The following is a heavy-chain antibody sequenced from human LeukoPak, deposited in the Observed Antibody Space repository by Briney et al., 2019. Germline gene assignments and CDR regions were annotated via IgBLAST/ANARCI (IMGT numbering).Heavy chain of an antibody. CDR2: ISWNSGSI. Sequence: GGSLRLSCAASGFTFDDYAMHWVRQAPGKGLEWVSGISWNSGSIGYADSVKGRFTISRDNAKNSLYLQMNSLRAEDTALYYCARGNSYEKDYWGQGTLVTVSS. CDR3: ARGNSYEKDY. V-gene: IGHV3-9*01. D-gene: IGHD5-18*01. CDR1: GFTFDDYA. J-gene: IGHJ4*02.